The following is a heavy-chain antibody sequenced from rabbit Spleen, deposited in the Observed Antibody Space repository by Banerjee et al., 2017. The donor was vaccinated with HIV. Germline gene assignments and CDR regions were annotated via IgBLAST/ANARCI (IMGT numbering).Heavy chain of an antibody. CDR1: GVSLNDKDV. V-gene: IGHV1S45*01. D-gene: IGHD6-1*01. CDR2: INIVTGKS. CDR3: ARFYNGDGGYDYAKL. J-gene: IGHJ4*01. Sequence: QEQLEESGGGLVKPEGSLTLTCKASGVSLNDKDVMCWVRQAPGKGLEWIACINIVTGKSVYASWAKGRFTMSRTSSTTVTLQMTSLTAADTATYFCARFYNGDGGYDYAKLWGPGTLVTVS.